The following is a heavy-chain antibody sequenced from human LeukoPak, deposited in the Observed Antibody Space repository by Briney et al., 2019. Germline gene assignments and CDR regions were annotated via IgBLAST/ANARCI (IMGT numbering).Heavy chain of an antibody. V-gene: IGHV3-30*04. J-gene: IGHJ4*02. CDR2: ISYDGSNK. CDR3: ARGARKGDDYGGFFDY. CDR1: GFTFSTYA. Sequence: AGGSLRLSCAASGFTFSTYAMHWVRQAPGKGLEWVAVISYDGSNKDFADSVKGRFTFSRDNSKNTLYLQMNSLRAEDTAVYYCARGARKGDDYGGFFDYWGQGTLVTVSS. D-gene: IGHD4-23*01.